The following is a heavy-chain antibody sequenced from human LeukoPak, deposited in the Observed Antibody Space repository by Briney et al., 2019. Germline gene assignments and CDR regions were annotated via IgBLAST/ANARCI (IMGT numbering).Heavy chain of an antibody. CDR3: ARGGSGNYYSPVYYFDY. Sequence: PRGSLRLSCAASGFTVSTNYMSWVRQAPGKGLECVSVVYSGGNTYYADSVKGRFTISRDNSENTLYLQMNNLRAEDTAVYYCARGGSGNYYSPVYYFDYWGQGTLVTVSS. J-gene: IGHJ4*02. D-gene: IGHD3-10*01. CDR2: VYSGGNT. V-gene: IGHV3-53*01. CDR1: GFTVSTNY.